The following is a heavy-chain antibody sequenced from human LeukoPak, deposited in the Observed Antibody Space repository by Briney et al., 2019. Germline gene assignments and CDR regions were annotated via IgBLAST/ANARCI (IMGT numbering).Heavy chain of an antibody. CDR1: GGSIRSSYYY. Sequence: SETLSLTCTVSGGSIRSSYYYWGWIRQPPGKGLEWIGSIYDSGSTYYNPSLKSRVTISVDTSKNQFSLKLSSVTAADTAVYYCARHGIAAAWDFDYWGQGTLVTVSS. D-gene: IGHD6-13*01. J-gene: IGHJ4*02. CDR2: IYDSGST. CDR3: ARHGIAAAWDFDY. V-gene: IGHV4-39*01.